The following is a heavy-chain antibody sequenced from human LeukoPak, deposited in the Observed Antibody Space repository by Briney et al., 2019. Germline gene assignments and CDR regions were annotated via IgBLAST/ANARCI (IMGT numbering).Heavy chain of an antibody. CDR3: ASDYFLDY. CDR2: ISDSGART. CDR1: GFTFSSYA. V-gene: IGHV3-23*01. Sequence: PGGSLRLSCAASGFTFSSYAMTWVRRAPGKGLEWVSTISDSGARTNYADSAKGRFTISRDNSMNTLNLQMNSLRADDTAVYYCASDYFLDYWGQGTLVTVSS. J-gene: IGHJ4*02. D-gene: IGHD6-25*01.